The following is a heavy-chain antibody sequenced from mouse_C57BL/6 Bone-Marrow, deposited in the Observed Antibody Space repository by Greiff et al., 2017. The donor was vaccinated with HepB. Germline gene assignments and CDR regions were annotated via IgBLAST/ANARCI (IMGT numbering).Heavy chain of an antibody. V-gene: IGHV1-82*01. J-gene: IGHJ1*03. CDR2: IYPGDGDT. Sequence: QVQLQQSGPELVKPGASVKISCKASGYAFSSSWMNWVKQRPGKGLEWIGRIYPGDGDTNYNGKFKGKATLTADKSSSTAYMQLSSLTSEDSAVYVCARGVTYYFRDVWGTGTTVTVSS. D-gene: IGHD2-2*01. CDR3: ARGVTYYFRDV. CDR1: GYAFSSSW.